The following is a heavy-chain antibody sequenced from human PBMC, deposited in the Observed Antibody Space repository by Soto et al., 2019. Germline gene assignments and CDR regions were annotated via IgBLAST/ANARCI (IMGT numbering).Heavy chain of an antibody. CDR1: GFTFSSYG. CDR3: AKIAGHYDSSGQMGAFDI. J-gene: IGHJ3*02. V-gene: IGHV3-30*18. Sequence: QVQLVESGGGVVQPGRSLRLSCAASGFTFSSYGMHWVRQAPGKGLEWVAVISYDGSNKYYADSVKGRFTISRDNSKNTLYLQMNSLRAEDTAVYYCAKIAGHYDSSGQMGAFDIWGQGTMVTVSS. CDR2: ISYDGSNK. D-gene: IGHD3-22*01.